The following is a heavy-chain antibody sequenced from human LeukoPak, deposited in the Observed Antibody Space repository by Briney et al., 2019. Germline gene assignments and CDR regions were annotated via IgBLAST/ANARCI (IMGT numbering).Heavy chain of an antibody. J-gene: IGHJ3*01. D-gene: IGHD7-27*01. Sequence: GGSLRLSCAASGFTFSSSTMNWVRQAPGKALEWVSSISGSGRLIWYAGSVKGRFTISRDNAANSLFLQMNSLRVEDTAVYYCARDLQTGLAFDAWGQGTLVTVSS. V-gene: IGHV3-21*01. CDR2: ISGSGRLI. CDR1: GFTFSSST. CDR3: ARDLQTGLAFDA.